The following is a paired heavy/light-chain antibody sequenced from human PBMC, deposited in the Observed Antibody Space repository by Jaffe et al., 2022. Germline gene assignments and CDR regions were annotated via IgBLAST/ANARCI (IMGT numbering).Heavy chain of an antibody. D-gene: IGHD2-15*01. CDR2: IYYSGST. CDR1: GGSISSSSYY. J-gene: IGHJ4*02. CDR3: ARHKRYCSGGSCSHHEGDY. Sequence: QLQLQESGPGLVKPSETLSLTCTVSGGSISSSSYYWGWIRQPPGKGLEWIGSIYYSGSTYYNPSLKSRVTISVDTSKNQFSLKLSSVTAADTAVYYCARHKRYCSGGSCSHHEGDYWGQGTLVTVSS. V-gene: IGHV4-39*01.
Light chain of an antibody. CDR3: QSADSSGTYHVV. Sequence: SYELTQPPSVSVSPGQTARITCSGDALPKQYAYWYQQKPGQAPVLVIYKDSERPSGIPERFSGSSSGTTVTLTISGVQAEDEADYYCQSADSSGTYHVVFGGGTKLTVL. J-gene: IGLJ2*01. CDR1: ALPKQY. CDR2: KDS. V-gene: IGLV3-25*03.